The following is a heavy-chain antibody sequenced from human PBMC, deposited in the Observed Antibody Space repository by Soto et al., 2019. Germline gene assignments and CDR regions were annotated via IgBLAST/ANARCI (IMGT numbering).Heavy chain of an antibody. J-gene: IGHJ5*02. D-gene: IGHD2-15*01. CDR2: INSDGSST. Sequence: GGSLRLSCAASGFTFSSYWMHWVRQAPGKGLVWVSRINSDGSSTSYADSVKGRFTISRDNAKNTLYLQMNSLRAEDTAVYYCERDAGGPGKLYNWFDPWGQGTLVTVSS. CDR3: ERDAGGPGKLYNWFDP. V-gene: IGHV3-74*01. CDR1: GFTFSSYW.